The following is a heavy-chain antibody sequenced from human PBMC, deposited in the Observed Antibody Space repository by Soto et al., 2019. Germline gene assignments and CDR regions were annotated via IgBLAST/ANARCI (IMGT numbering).Heavy chain of an antibody. CDR3: ARGGGLLWFGELSLSAFDI. V-gene: IGHV1-3*01. CDR2: INAGNGNT. Sequence: ASVKVSCRASGYTFTSYAMHWVRQAPGQRLEWMGWINAGNGNTKYSQNFQGRVTITRDTSASTAYMELSSLRSEDTAVYYCARGGGLLWFGELSLSAFDIWGQGTMVT. CDR1: GYTFTSYA. D-gene: IGHD3-10*01. J-gene: IGHJ3*02.